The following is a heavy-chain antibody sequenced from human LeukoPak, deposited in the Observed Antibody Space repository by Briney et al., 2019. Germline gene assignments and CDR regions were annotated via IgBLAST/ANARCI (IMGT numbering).Heavy chain of an antibody. J-gene: IGHJ4*02. D-gene: IGHD4-17*01. Sequence: SETLSLTCTVSGGSISSSSYYWGWIRQPPGKRLEWIGSIYYSGSTYYNPSLKSRVTISVDTSKNQFSLKLSSVTAADTAVYYCARRTVTVTNFDYWGQGTLVTVSS. V-gene: IGHV4-39*01. CDR1: GGSISSSSYY. CDR2: IYYSGST. CDR3: ARRTVTVTNFDY.